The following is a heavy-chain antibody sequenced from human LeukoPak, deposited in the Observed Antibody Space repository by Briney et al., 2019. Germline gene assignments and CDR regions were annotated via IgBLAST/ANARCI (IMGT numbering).Heavy chain of an antibody. CDR2: IYYSGST. CDR3: ASDYGDYIFDY. D-gene: IGHD4-17*01. Sequence: PSETLSLTCTVSGGSISSSSYYWGWIRQPPGKGLKWIGSIYYSGSTYYNPSLKSRVTISVDTSKNQFSLKLSSVTAADTAVYYCASDYGDYIFDYWGQGTLVTVSS. J-gene: IGHJ4*02. CDR1: GGSISSSSYY. V-gene: IGHV4-39*01.